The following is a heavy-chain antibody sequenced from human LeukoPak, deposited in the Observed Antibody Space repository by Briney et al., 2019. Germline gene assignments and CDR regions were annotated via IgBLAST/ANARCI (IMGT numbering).Heavy chain of an antibody. CDR2: ISYDGSNK. CDR3: ARDLVPAAMFFDY. Sequence: GGSLRLSSAASGFTFSSYAMHWVRQAPGKGLEWVAVISYDGSNKYYADSVKGRFTISRDNSKNTLYLQMNSLRAEDTAVYYCARDLVPAAMFFDYWGQGTLVTVSS. D-gene: IGHD2-2*01. CDR1: GFTFSSYA. V-gene: IGHV3-30*04. J-gene: IGHJ4*02.